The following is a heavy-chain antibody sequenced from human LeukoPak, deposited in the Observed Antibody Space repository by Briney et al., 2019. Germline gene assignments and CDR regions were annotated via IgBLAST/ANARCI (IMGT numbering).Heavy chain of an antibody. V-gene: IGHV6-1*01. Sequence: LQTLSLTCAISGDSVSSNSAAWNWIRQSPSRGLEWLGRTYYRSKWYNDYAVSVKSRITINPDTSKNQFSLQLNSVTPEDTAVYYCAKSTYYYGSGSLIYYFDYWGQGTLVTISS. J-gene: IGHJ4*02. CDR2: TYYRSKWYN. CDR1: GDSVSSNSAA. CDR3: AKSTYYYGSGSLIYYFDY. D-gene: IGHD3-10*01.